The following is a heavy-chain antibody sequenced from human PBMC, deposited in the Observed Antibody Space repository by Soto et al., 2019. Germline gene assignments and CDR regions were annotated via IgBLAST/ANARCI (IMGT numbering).Heavy chain of an antibody. CDR3: ARAIVGPTTTGWLDP. V-gene: IGHV1-69*13. J-gene: IGHJ5*02. CDR2: IIPIFGTA. CDR1: GGTFSRYA. Sequence: SVKVSCKASGGTFSRYAISWVRQAPGQGLEWMGGIIPIFGTANYAQKFQGRATITADESTSTAYMELSSLRFEDTAVYYCARAIVGPTTTGWLDPWGQGTLVTVSS. D-gene: IGHD1-26*01.